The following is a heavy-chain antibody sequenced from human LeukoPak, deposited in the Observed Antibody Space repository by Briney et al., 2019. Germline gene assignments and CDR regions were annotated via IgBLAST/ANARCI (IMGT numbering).Heavy chain of an antibody. V-gene: IGHV3-48*01. CDR3: ARDGPRTYYYDSSGQNGAFDI. CDR2: ISSSSTI. J-gene: IGHJ3*02. CDR1: GFTFSSYS. Sequence: GGSLRLSCAASGFTFSSYSMNWVRQAPGRGLEWVSYISSSSTIYYADSVKGRFTISRDNAKNSLYLQMNSLRAEDTAVYYCARDGPRTYYYDSSGQNGAFDIWGQGTMVTVSS. D-gene: IGHD3-22*01.